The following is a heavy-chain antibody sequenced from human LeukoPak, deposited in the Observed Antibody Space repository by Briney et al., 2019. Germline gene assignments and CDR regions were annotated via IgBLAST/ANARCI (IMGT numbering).Heavy chain of an antibody. CDR3: ASYDSSAQ. J-gene: IGHJ4*02. V-gene: IGHV4-38-2*02. D-gene: IGHD3-22*01. CDR1: GYSISSGYY. Sequence: PSETLSLTCIVSGYSISSGYYWGWIRQPPGKGLEWIGSIYHTGSTYYNPSLKSRVTISVDTSKNQFSLKLSSVTAADTAVYYCASYDSSAQWGQGTLVTVSS. CDR2: IYHTGST.